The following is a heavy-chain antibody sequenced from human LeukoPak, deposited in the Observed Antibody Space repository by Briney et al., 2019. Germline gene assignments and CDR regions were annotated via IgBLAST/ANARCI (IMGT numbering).Heavy chain of an antibody. CDR3: AKDHWDYVWGSYRFVY. CDR2: ISGSGGST. V-gene: IGHV3-23*01. J-gene: IGHJ4*02. D-gene: IGHD3-16*02. CDR1: GFTFSSYA. Sequence: RGSLRLSCAASGFTFSSYAMSWVRQAPGKGLEWVSAISGSGGSTYYADSVKGRFTISRDNSKNTLYLQMNSLRAEDTAVYYCAKDHWDYVWGSYRFVYWGQGTLVTVSS.